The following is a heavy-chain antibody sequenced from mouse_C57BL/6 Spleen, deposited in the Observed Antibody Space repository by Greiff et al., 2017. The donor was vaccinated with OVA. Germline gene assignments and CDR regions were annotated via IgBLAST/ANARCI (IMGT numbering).Heavy chain of an antibody. CDR3: ARSGKLTGTQSYAMDY. CDR2: IYPRSGNT. D-gene: IGHD4-1*01. Sequence: QVQLQQSGAELARPGASVKLSCKASGYTFTSYGISWVKQRTGQGLEWIGEIYPRSGNTYYNEKFKGKATLTADKSSSTAYMELRSLTSEDSAVYFCARSGKLTGTQSYAMDYWGQGTSVTVSS. CDR1: GYTFTSYG. J-gene: IGHJ4*01. V-gene: IGHV1-81*01.